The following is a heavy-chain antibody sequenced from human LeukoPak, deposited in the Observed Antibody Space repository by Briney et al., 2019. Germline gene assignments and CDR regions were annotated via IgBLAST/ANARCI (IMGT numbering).Heavy chain of an antibody. CDR1: GYTFSDYD. Sequence: SVKVSCKASGYTFSDYDINWVRQATGQGLEWMGWINPNRGNAGYAQKFQGRVTMTRNTSISTAYMELSSLRSEDTAVYYCARALAWGGSSYSYYYMDVWDKGTTVTVSS. CDR3: ARALAWGGSSYSYYYMDV. J-gene: IGHJ6*03. CDR2: INPNRGNA. V-gene: IGHV1-8*01. D-gene: IGHD1-26*01.